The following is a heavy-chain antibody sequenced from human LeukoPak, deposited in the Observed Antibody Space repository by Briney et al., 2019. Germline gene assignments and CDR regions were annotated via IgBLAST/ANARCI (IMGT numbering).Heavy chain of an antibody. J-gene: IGHJ5*02. Sequence: GESLQISCKGSGYSFTSYWIGWGRRVPGKGVEWMGIIYPGDSDTRYSPSFQGQVTISDDKCISTAYLQWRSLKASDTAMYYCARRREIVGSYNWFDLWGQGTLVTVSS. D-gene: IGHD3-22*01. CDR1: GYSFTSYW. CDR2: IYPGDSDT. CDR3: ARRREIVGSYNWFDL. V-gene: IGHV5-51*01.